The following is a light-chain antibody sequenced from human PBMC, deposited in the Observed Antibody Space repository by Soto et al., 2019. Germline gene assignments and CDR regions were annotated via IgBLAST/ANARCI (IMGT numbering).Light chain of an antibody. V-gene: IGLV1-40*01. CDR3: QSYDSSLNAYV. J-gene: IGLJ1*01. CDR1: SSNIGAGYD. CDR2: NNN. Sequence: QSALTQPPSVSGAPGQRVTISCTGSSSNIGAGYDVHWYQQLPGAAPKLLIYNNNNRPSGVPDRFSGSKSGTSASLAITGLQAEDEADYYCQSYDSSLNAYVFGTGTKLTVL.